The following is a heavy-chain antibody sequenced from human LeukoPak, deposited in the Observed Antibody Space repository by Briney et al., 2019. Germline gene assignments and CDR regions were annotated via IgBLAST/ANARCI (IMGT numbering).Heavy chain of an antibody. CDR2: INPNSGGT. V-gene: IGHV1-2*02. J-gene: IGHJ5*02. Sequence: ASVKVSCKASGYTFTGYYMHWVRQAPGQGLEWMGWINPNSGGTNYAQKFQGRVTMTRDTSISTAYMELSRLRFDDTAVYYCARDRSGVGDNWFDPWGQGTLVTVSS. CDR1: GYTFTGYY. D-gene: IGHD1-26*01. CDR3: ARDRSGVGDNWFDP.